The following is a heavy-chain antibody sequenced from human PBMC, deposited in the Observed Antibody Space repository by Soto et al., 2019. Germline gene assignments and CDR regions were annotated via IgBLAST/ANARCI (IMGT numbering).Heavy chain of an antibody. CDR2: IYHSGAT. CDR1: GDSISRDGFS. J-gene: IGHJ4*02. V-gene: IGHV4-30-2*01. CDR3: ASEMSYYFDS. Sequence: QLQLQESGSGLVKPSQTLVLTCTVSGDSISRDGFSWSWIRQPPGKGLEWIGYIYHSGATYYNPSLRSRVATSVDKSKNQFSLSLASVTAADTAVYYCASEMSYYFDSWGQGTLVTVSS.